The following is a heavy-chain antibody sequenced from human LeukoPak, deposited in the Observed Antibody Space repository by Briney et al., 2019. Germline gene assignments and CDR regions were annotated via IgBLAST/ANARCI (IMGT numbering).Heavy chain of an antibody. V-gene: IGHV1-18*01. CDR3: ARDPAPYSSSWYALHFDY. J-gene: IGHJ4*02. CDR1: CYTFTSYG. CDR2: ISAYNGNT. Sequence: ASVKVSCKASCYTFTSYGISWVRQAPGQGPEWMGWISAYNGNTNYAQKLQGRVTMTTDTSTSTAYMELRSLRSDDTAVHYCARDPAPYSSSWYALHFDYWGQGTLVTVSS. D-gene: IGHD6-13*01.